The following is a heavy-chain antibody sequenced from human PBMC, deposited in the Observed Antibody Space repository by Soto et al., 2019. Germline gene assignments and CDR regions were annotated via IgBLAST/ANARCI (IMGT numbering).Heavy chain of an antibody. Sequence: QVQLQESGPGLVKPSETLSLTCTVSGGSVSSGSYYWSWIRQPPGKGLEWIGYIYYSGSTNYNPSLKSRVTLSVDTSKNLFSLKLSSVTAADTGVYYCARDLKGQWLVKAFDIWGQGTMVTVSS. CDR2: IYYSGST. CDR3: ARDLKGQWLVKAFDI. D-gene: IGHD6-19*01. V-gene: IGHV4-61*01. CDR1: GGSVSSGSYY. J-gene: IGHJ3*02.